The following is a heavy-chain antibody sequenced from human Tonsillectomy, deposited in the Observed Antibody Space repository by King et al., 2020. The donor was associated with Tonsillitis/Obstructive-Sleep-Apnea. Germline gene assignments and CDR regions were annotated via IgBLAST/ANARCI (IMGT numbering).Heavy chain of an antibody. CDR2: ISWSSNSI. V-gene: IGHV3-9*01. J-gene: IGHJ6*03. CDR3: AKDTGRFLTPYMDV. D-gene: IGHD3-3*01. CDR1: GFTFDYYA. Sequence: VQLVESGGGLVQPGRSLRLSCAASGFTFDYYAMHWVRQAPGKGLEWVSGISWSSNSIGYADSVKGRFTFSSDNAKNSLYMQMNSLRAEDTALYYCAKDTGRFLTPYMDVWGKGTTVTVSS.